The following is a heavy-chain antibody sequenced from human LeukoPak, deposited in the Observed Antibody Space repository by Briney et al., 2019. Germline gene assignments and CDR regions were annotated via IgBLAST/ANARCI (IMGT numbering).Heavy chain of an antibody. CDR1: GGSFSGYY. V-gene: IGHV4-34*01. J-gene: IGHJ5*02. D-gene: IGHD6-13*01. CDR2: INHSGST. Sequence: PSETLSLTCAVYGGSFSGYYWSWIRQPPGKGLEWIGEINHSGSTNYNPSLKSRVTISVDTSKNQFSLKLSPMTAADTAVYYCARSNPGIAATWGQGTPVTVSS. CDR3: ARSNPGIAAT.